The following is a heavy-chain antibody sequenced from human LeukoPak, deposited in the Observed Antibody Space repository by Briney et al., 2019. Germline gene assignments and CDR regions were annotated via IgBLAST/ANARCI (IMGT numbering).Heavy chain of an antibody. J-gene: IGHJ6*02. CDR3: ARVESVDYYYYYGMDV. CDR2: MNPNSGNT. D-gene: IGHD1-1*01. V-gene: IGHV1-8*01. Sequence: ASVTVSCTASGYTFTSYDINWVRQATGQGLEWMGWMNPNSGNTGYAQKFQGRVTMTRNTSISTAYMELSSLRSEDTAVYYCARVESVDYYYYYGMDVWGQGTTVTVSS. CDR1: GYTFTSYD.